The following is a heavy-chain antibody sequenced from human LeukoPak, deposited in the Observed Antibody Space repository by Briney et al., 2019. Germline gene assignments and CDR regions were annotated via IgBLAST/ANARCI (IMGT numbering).Heavy chain of an antibody. V-gene: IGHV3-30-3*01. J-gene: IGHJ4*02. CDR1: GFTFSSCA. CDR2: ISYDGSNK. Sequence: GRSLRLSCAAAGFTFSSCAMHCVRQAPGKGLEWVALISYDGSNKYYADSVKGRFTISRDNSKKTLYLQVNSLRAEDTAVYYCARDSRYIVVVPSAIPPNYYFDYWGQGTLVTVSS. CDR3: ARDSRYIVVVPSAIPPNYYFDY. D-gene: IGHD2-2*01.